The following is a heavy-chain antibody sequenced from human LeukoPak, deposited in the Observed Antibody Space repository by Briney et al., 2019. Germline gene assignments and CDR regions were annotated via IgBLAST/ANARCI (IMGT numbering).Heavy chain of an antibody. D-gene: IGHD6-13*01. J-gene: IGHJ4*02. V-gene: IGHV3-23*01. CDR1: GFTFISYA. Sequence: GGSLGLSCAASGFTFISYAMSSGRQAPGKGLGWVSAISGSGGSTYYADSVKGRFTISRDNSKNTLYLQMNSLRAEATAVYYCAKRYSSSWYDYFDYWGQGTLVTVSS. CDR3: AKRYSSSWYDYFDY. CDR2: ISGSGGST.